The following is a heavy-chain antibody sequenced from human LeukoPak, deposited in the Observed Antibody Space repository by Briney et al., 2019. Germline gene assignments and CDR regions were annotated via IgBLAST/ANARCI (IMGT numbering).Heavy chain of an antibody. J-gene: IGHJ5*02. Sequence: GGSLRLSCAASGFTFSSYEMNWVPRAPGKGLVWVSYISSSGSTIYYADSVTGRFTISRDNAKHSLYLQMSSLKAEDTAVYDCARVAVVVPAAIQNPRLDNWFDPWGQGTLVTVSS. D-gene: IGHD2-2*01. V-gene: IGHV3-48*03. CDR1: GFTFSSYE. CDR3: ARVAVVVPAAIQNPRLDNWFDP. CDR2: ISSSGSTI.